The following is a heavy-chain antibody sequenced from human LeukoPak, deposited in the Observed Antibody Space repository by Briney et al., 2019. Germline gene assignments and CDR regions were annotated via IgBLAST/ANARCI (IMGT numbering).Heavy chain of an antibody. Sequence: GESLKISCKGSGYSFTSYWLGWVRQMPGKGLEWMGIIYPGDSDTRYSPSFQGQVTISADKSISTAYLQWSSLKASDTAMYYCARHGRGTSSVVGYYYYYGMDVWGQGTTVTVSS. D-gene: IGHD2-2*01. CDR3: ARHGRGTSSVVGYYYYYGMDV. V-gene: IGHV5-51*01. CDR2: IYPGDSDT. CDR1: GYSFTSYW. J-gene: IGHJ6*02.